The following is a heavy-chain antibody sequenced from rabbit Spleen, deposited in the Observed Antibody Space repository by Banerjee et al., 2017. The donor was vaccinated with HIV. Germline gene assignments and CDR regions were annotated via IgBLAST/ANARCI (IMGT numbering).Heavy chain of an antibody. J-gene: IGHJ6*01. V-gene: IGHV1S45*01. CDR3: ARDTGSSFSSCGMDL. D-gene: IGHD8-1*01. CDR2: IEVGSSDFT. CDR1: GVSFSFSSY. Sequence: QEQVVESGGGLVKPEGSLKLSCTASGVSFSFSSYMCWVRQAPGKGLEWIACIEVGSSDFTYYASWAKGRFTISKTSSTTVTLQMTSLTVADTATYFCARDTGSSFSSCGMDLWGQGTLVTVS.